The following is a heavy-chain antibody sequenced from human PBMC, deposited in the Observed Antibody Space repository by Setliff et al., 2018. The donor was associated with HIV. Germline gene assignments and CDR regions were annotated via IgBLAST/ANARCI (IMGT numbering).Heavy chain of an antibody. CDR3: SRGLPDCSGGNCYPYRFDY. CDR1: GYAFTSYH. V-gene: IGHV1-46*01. CDR2: IFVGDSTT. Sequence: ASVTVSCKTSGYAFTSYHIHWVRQAPGQGLGWMGKIFVGDSTTHYAQKFQGRVTMTRNTSISTAYMELSSLRSDDTAVYYCSRGLPDCSGGNCYPYRFDYWGQGTLGTVSS. D-gene: IGHD2-15*01. J-gene: IGHJ4*02.